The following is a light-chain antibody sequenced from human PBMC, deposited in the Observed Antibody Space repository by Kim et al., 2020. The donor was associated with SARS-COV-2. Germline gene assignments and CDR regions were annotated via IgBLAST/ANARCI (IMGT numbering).Light chain of an antibody. CDR3: RQSIPPIT. CDR1: QSLAYCDGSTY. CDR2: KHS. V-gene: IGKV2-30*01. J-gene: IGKJ5*01. Sequence: DVVMTQSIHFLPVSLGQPAYSSCRSSQSLAYCDGSTYLIWFQQRPGQSPRRLISKHSIRGSGVPDRSSGRGSGTDFTLKISRVEAEWVGVYYCRQSIPPITFGQGTRLEIK.